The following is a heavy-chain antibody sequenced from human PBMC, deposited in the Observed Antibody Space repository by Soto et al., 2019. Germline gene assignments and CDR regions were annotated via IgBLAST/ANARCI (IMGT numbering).Heavy chain of an antibody. D-gene: IGHD1-26*01. CDR1: GLTVCSNY. CDR3: ARDFVVGGPTINYYYGMDV. Sequence: GGSLRLSCAASGLTVCSNYMSWVRQTPGKGLEWISIIYSAGNTYYADSVKGRFTISRDNSKNTLYLQMNSLGAEDTAVYYCARDFVVGGPTINYYYGMDVWGQGTTVTVSS. CDR2: IYSAGNT. J-gene: IGHJ6*02. V-gene: IGHV3-66*01.